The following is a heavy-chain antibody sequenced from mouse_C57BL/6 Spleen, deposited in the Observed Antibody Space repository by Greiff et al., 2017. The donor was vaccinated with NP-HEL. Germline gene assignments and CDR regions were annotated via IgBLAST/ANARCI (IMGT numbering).Heavy chain of an antibody. J-gene: IGHJ4*01. CDR1: GYTFTSYW. Sequence: QVQLQQPGAELVKPGASVKMSCKASGYTFTSYWITWVKQRPGQGLEWIGDIYPGSGSNNYNEKFKSKATLTVDTSSSTAYMQLSSLTSEDSAVYYCARWEDYDGVYAMDYWGQGTSVTVSS. D-gene: IGHD2-4*01. V-gene: IGHV1-55*01. CDR3: ARWEDYDGVYAMDY. CDR2: IYPGSGSN.